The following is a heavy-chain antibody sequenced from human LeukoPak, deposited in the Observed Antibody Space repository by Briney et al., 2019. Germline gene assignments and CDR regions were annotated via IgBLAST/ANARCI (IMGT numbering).Heavy chain of an antibody. CDR1: GYTFTIYA. D-gene: IGHD4-23*01. Sequence: GASVKVSCKASGYTFTIYAIHWVRQAPGQRLEWMGWINAGNGNTKYSQELQGRVTLTRDMSTSTVYMELSRLRSDDTAVYYCARGGPTVVTLYYFDYWGQGTLVTVSS. J-gene: IGHJ4*02. CDR3: ARGGPTVVTLYYFDY. CDR2: INAGNGNT. V-gene: IGHV1-3*01.